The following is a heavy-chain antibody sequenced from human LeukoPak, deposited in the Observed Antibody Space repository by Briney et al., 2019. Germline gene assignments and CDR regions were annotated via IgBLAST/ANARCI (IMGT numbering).Heavy chain of an antibody. CDR3: ARAIAARRLGDCYMDV. V-gene: IGHV4-59*01. D-gene: IGHD6-6*01. CDR1: GGSISSYY. CDR2: IYYSGST. Sequence: KSSETLSLTCTVSGGSISSYYWSWIRQPPGKGLEWIGYIYYSGSTNYNPSLKSRVTISVDTSKNQFSLKLSSVTAADTAVYYCARAIAARRLGDCYMDVWGKGTTVTVSS. J-gene: IGHJ6*03.